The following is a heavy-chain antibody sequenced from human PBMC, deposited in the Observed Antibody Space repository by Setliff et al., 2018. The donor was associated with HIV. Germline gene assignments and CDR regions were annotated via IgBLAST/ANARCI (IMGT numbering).Heavy chain of an antibody. CDR3: ARIVRWELVATSTFFYYYMDV. J-gene: IGHJ6*03. V-gene: IGHV4-34*01. CDR2: INHSGST. Sequence: SETLSLTCAVYGGSFSGYYWSWIRQSPGKGLEWIGEINHSGSTKYNPSLESRVATSVDTSKNQFSLKLSSVTAADTAVYYCARIVRWELVATSTFFYYYMDVWGKGTTVTVSS. CDR1: GGSFSGYY. D-gene: IGHD1-26*01.